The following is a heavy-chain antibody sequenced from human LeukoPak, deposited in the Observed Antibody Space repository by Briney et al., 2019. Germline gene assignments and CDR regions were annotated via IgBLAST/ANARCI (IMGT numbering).Heavy chain of an antibody. J-gene: IGHJ3*02. CDR2: IYYSGST. D-gene: IGHD5-24*01. Sequence: SQTLSLTCSVSGGSISSDDYCWNWVRQHPGKGLEWIGYIYYSGSTYYNPSLKSRVALSVDTSKNQFSLKLSSLTAADTAVYYCAKSREEIRGLDAFDIWGQGTMVTVSS. CDR3: AKSREEIRGLDAFDI. V-gene: IGHV4-31*03. CDR1: GGSISSDDYC.